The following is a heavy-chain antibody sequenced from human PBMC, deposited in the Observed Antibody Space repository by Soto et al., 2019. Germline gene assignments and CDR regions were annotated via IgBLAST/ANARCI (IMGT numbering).Heavy chain of an antibody. CDR1: GFTFSSYG. V-gene: IGHV3-30*18. J-gene: IGHJ4*02. D-gene: IGHD6-6*01. CDR2: ISYDGSNK. Sequence: GGSLRLSCAASGFTFSSYGMHWVRQAPGKGLEWVAVISYDGSNKYYADSVKGRFTISRDNSKNTLYLQMNSLRAEDTAVYYCAKDSLHLYSSSDYWGQGTLVTVSS. CDR3: AKDSLHLYSSSDY.